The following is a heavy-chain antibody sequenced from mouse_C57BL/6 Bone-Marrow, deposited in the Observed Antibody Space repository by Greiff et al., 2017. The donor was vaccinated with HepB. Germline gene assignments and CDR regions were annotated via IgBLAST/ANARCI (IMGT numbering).Heavy chain of an antibody. J-gene: IGHJ1*03. CDR3: TRSHYYGSTHWYFDV. CDR1: GYTFTDYE. Sequence: QVQLQQSGAELVRPGASVTLSCKASGYTFTDYEMHWVKQTPVHGLEWIGAIDPETGGTAYNQKFKGKAILTADKSSSTAYMELRSLTSEDSAVYYCTRSHYYGSTHWYFDVWGTGTTVTVSS. CDR2: IDPETGGT. V-gene: IGHV1-15*01. D-gene: IGHD1-1*01.